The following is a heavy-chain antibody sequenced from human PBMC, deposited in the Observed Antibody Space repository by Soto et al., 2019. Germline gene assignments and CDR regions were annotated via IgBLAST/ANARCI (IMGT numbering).Heavy chain of an antibody. J-gene: IGHJ6*02. V-gene: IGHV4-59*01. Sequence: PSETLSLTCTVSGGSINYSYWTWIRQPPGKGLEWIGYISYTGSANYNASLKSRLTISVDTSKKQFSLKLSSVTAADTALYYCARVNYGDYYYGMDVWGQGTTVTVSS. CDR1: GGSINYSY. CDR3: ARVNYGDYYYGMDV. CDR2: ISYTGSA. D-gene: IGHD4-17*01.